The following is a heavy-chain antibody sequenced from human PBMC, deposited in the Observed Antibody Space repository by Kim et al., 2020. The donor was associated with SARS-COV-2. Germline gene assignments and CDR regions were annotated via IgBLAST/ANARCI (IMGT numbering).Heavy chain of an antibody. CDR2: IYYSGST. Sequence: SETLSLTCTVSGGSISNYYWSWIRQPPGKGLEWIGYIYYSGSTNYNPSLKSRVTMSVDTSKNQFSLKLSSVTAADTAVYYCARDRSGSYTYYYGMDVWGQGTTVTVSS. V-gene: IGHV4-59*01. CDR1: GGSISNYY. CDR3: ARDRSGSYTYYYGMDV. D-gene: IGHD1-26*01. J-gene: IGHJ6*02.